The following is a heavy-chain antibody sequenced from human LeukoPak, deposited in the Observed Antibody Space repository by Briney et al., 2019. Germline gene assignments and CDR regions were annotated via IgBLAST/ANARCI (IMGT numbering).Heavy chain of an antibody. Sequence: SGGSLRLSCAASGFTFSSYWMSWVRQAPGKGLEWVANIKQDGSEKYYVDSVKGRFTISRDNAKNSLYLQMNSLRAEDTAVYYCARGPPCSGGSCYYYWGQGTLVTVSS. J-gene: IGHJ4*02. CDR1: GFTFSSYW. D-gene: IGHD2-15*01. CDR2: IKQDGSEK. CDR3: ARGPPCSGGSCYYY. V-gene: IGHV3-7*01.